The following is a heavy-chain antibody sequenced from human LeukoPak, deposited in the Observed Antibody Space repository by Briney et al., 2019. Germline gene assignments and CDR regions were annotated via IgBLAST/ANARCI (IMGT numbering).Heavy chain of an antibody. V-gene: IGHV3-13*01. CDR1: GFTFSSYD. J-gene: IGHJ2*01. D-gene: IGHD3-10*01. Sequence: GGSLRLSCAASGFTFSSYDIHWVRQATGKSLEWVSAIGTTGDTYYPGYVKGRFTISRENAKNSLYLQMNSLRAGDTAVYYCARLQGSGSPYWYFDLWGRGTLVTVSS. CDR3: ARLQGSGSPYWYFDL. CDR2: IGTTGDT.